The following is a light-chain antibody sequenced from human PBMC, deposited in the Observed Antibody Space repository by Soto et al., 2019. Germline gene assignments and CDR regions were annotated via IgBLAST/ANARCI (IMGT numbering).Light chain of an antibody. CDR3: AAWDDSLSGFHVV. J-gene: IGLJ2*01. V-gene: IGLV1-47*01. CDR1: SSNIGSNY. CDR2: RNN. Sequence: QSVLTQPTSASGTPGQRVTISCSGSSSNIGSNYVYWYQQLPGTAPKLLIYRNNQRPSGVPDRFSGSKSGTSAALAIRRLRSEDEADYYCAAWDDSLSGFHVVFGGGTKLTVL.